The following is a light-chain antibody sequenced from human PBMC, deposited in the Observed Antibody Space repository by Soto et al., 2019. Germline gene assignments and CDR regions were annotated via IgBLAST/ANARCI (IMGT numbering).Light chain of an antibody. V-gene: IGLV2-14*03. J-gene: IGLJ1*01. CDR3: NSYTTRNTFV. CDR1: SSDIGAHNF. CDR2: EVI. Sequence: QSVLTQPASVSGSPGQAITVSCSGTSSDIGAHNFVSWYQQHPGKAPKLIIYEVINRPSGVSDRFSGSKSGNTASLTISGLQSEDEADYYCNSYTTRNTFVFGSGKKVNVL.